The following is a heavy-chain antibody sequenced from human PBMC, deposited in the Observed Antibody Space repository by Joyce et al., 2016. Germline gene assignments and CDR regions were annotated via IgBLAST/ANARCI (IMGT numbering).Heavy chain of an antibody. V-gene: IGHV4-30-2*01. CDR3: ASGFNFKGRSFFDY. D-gene: IGHD3-10*01. J-gene: IGHJ4*02. CDR1: GASVSSGGYS. Sequence: QLQLQESGLGLVKPSQTLSLTCAVSGASVSSGGYSWSWIRQPPGKCLEWIGYIYHYESTFDNPSRKSRVTIAVDRSKNQFSLKLASVTAADTAVYYCASGFNFKGRSFFDYWGQGALVTVSS. CDR2: IYHYEST.